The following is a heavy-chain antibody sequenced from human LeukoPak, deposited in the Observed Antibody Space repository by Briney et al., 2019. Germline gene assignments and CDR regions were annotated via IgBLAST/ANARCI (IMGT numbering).Heavy chain of an antibody. CDR2: IIPIFGTA. Sequence: ASVKVSCKASGGTFSSYAISWVRQAPGQGLEWMGGIIPIFGTANYAQKFQGRVTITADESTSTAYMELSSLRSEDTAVYYCARSALATRGWFDPWGQGTLVTVSS. J-gene: IGHJ5*02. CDR3: ARSALATRGWFDP. D-gene: IGHD6-6*01. CDR1: GGTFSSYA. V-gene: IGHV1-69*13.